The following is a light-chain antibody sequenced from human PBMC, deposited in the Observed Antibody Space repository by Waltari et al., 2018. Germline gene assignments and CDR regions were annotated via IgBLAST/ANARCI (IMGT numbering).Light chain of an antibody. CDR3: AAWDDSLNSVL. Sequence: QAVLTQPPSASGTPAQGVTISCSCRTSNLGSQSVTWYQPLPGTAPKRLFFRDHQRPAGVPDRFSCSKSGNSASLAISGLQSDDEAHYYCAAWDDSLNSVLFGGGTKLTVL. J-gene: IGLJ2*01. CDR1: TSNLGSQS. V-gene: IGLV1-44*01. CDR2: RDH.